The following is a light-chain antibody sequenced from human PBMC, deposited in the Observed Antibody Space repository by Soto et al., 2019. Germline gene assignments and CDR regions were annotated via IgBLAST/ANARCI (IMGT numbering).Light chain of an antibody. CDR3: QQSYSASWT. J-gene: IGKJ1*01. Sequence: DIQMTQSPSTLSASVGDTAPITCRARRTISGWLAWYQQRPGKAPKRLIYAASSLQTGVPSRFSGSGSGTEFTLTISSLQPEDFATYYCQQSYSASWTFGQGTKVDI. V-gene: IGKV1-5*01. CDR2: AAS. CDR1: RTISGW.